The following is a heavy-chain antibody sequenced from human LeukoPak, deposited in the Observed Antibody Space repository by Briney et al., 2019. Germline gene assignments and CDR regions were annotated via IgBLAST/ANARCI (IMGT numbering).Heavy chain of an antibody. J-gene: IGHJ4*02. V-gene: IGHV1-8*01. CDR3: ARGRTMLRGVIRSPDF. CDR1: GYTFTSYD. CDR2: MNPDSGNT. Sequence: GASVKVSCKASGYTFTSYDINWVRQATGQGLEWMGWMNPDSGNTGYAQIFQGRLTMTWNTSISTAYMELSSLRSEDTAVYYCARGRTMLRGVIRSPDFWGQGTLVTVSS. D-gene: IGHD3-10*01.